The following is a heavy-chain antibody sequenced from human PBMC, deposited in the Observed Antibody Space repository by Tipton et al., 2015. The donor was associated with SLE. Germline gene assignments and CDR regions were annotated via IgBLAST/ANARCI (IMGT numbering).Heavy chain of an antibody. CDR2: INDSGIT. CDR3: AREFYSRGAFDI. V-gene: IGHV4-34*01. J-gene: IGHJ3*02. Sequence: TLSLTCAVDGGSFSGYYWNWIRQPPGKGLEWIGEINDSGITNYNPSLKSRVTISVDTSKNQFSLKLTSVTAADTALYYCAREFYSRGAFDIWGQGTMVTVSS. CDR1: GGSFSGYY. D-gene: IGHD6-13*01.